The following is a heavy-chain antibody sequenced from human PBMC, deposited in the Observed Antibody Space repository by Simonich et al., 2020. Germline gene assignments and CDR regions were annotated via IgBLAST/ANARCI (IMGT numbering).Heavy chain of an antibody. J-gene: IGHJ1*01. CDR3: ARGLRVAAAGTAFQH. V-gene: IGHV4-34*01. CDR1: GGSFSGYY. Sequence: QVQLQQWGAGLLKPSETLSLTCAVYGGSFSGYYWSWIRQPPGKGPVWIGEINHSGSTNSNPSLKSRVTISVDTSKNQFSLKLSSVTAADTAVYYCARGLRVAAAGTAFQHWGQGTLVTVSS. CDR2: INHSGST. D-gene: IGHD6-13*01.